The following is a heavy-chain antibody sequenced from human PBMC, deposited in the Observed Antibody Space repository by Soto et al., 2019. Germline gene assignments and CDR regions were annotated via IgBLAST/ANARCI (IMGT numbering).Heavy chain of an antibody. CDR2: IYYSGST. J-gene: IGHJ3*02. CDR1: GGSISSSSYY. D-gene: IGHD4-17*01. CDR3: ARLRECGYGDYCAFDI. Sequence: SETLSLTCTVSGGSISSSSYYWGWIRQPPGKGLEWIGSIYYSGSTYYNPSLKSRVTISVDTSKNQFSLKLSSVTAADTAVYYCARLRECGYGDYCAFDIWGQGTMVTVSS. V-gene: IGHV4-39*01.